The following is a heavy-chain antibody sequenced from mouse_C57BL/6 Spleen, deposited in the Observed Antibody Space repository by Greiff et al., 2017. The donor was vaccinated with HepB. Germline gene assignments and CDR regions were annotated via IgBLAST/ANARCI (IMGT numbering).Heavy chain of an antibody. J-gene: IGHJ1*03. CDR2: ISSGSSTI. Sequence: DVMLVESGGGLVKPGGSLKLSCAASGFTFSDYGMHWVRQAPEKGLEWVAYISSGSSTIYYADTVKGRFTISRDNAKNTLFLQMTSLRSEDTAMYYCARNDYEGYFDVWGTGTTVTVSS. D-gene: IGHD2-4*01. V-gene: IGHV5-17*01. CDR1: GFTFSDYG. CDR3: ARNDYEGYFDV.